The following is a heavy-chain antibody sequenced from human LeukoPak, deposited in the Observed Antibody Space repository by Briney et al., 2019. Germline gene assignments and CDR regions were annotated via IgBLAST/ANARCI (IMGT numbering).Heavy chain of an antibody. Sequence: GGSLRLSCAASGFTFSSYGMHWVRQAPGKGLEWVAVIWYDGSNKYYADSVKGRFTISRDDSKNTLYLQMNSLRAEDTAVYYCARDQTGTLLYLVYWGQGTLVTVSS. CDR3: ARDQTGTLLYLVY. J-gene: IGHJ4*02. V-gene: IGHV3-33*01. D-gene: IGHD1-1*01. CDR1: GFTFSSYG. CDR2: IWYDGSNK.